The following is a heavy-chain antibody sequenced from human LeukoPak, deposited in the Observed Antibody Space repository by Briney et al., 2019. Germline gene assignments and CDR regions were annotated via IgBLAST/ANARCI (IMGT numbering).Heavy chain of an antibody. CDR2: IYYSGST. CDR1: GGSISSYY. CDR3: ARSRTVTTLPNWFDP. J-gene: IGHJ5*02. D-gene: IGHD4-17*01. Sequence: PSETLSLTCTVSGGSISSYYWSWIRQPPGKGLEWIGYIYYSGSTNYNPSLKSRVTISVDTSKNQFSLKLSSVTAADTAVYYCARSRTVTTLPNWFDPWGQGTLVTVSS. V-gene: IGHV4-59*08.